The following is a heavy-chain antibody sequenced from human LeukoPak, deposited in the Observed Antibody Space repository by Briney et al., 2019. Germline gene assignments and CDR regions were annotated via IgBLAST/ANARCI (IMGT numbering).Heavy chain of an antibody. D-gene: IGHD6-19*01. Sequence: GESLKISCQTSGYSFNNFWIGWLRQMPGKGLEWMGLIYAGNSETRYSPPFQGQVTMSVDRSMNIAYLQWSSLKASDTAMYYCARDIAVSGLYFDFWGQGTLVTVSS. CDR3: ARDIAVSGLYFDF. CDR2: IYAGNSET. J-gene: IGHJ4*02. CDR1: GYSFNNFW. V-gene: IGHV5-51*01.